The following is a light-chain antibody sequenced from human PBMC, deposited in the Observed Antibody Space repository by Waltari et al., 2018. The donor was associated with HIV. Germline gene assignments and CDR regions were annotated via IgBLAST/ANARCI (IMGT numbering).Light chain of an antibody. J-gene: IGLJ3*02. CDR3: AAWDDSLMGV. Sequence: SVLTQPPSASGTPGQRVTISCSGSSSNIGSNTVNWYQQLPGTSPKLLIYYNNQRPSGVPDRFSGSKSGTSASLAISGLQSEDEADYYCAAWDDSLMGVFGGGTRLTVL. CDR1: SSNIGSNT. CDR2: YNN. V-gene: IGLV1-44*01.